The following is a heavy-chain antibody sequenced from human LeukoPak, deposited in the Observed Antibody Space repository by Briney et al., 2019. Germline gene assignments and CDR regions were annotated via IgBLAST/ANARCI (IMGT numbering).Heavy chain of an antibody. D-gene: IGHD2-15*01. CDR3: ARGRGVVVVAAISYYMDV. V-gene: IGHV1-8*03. CDR1: GYTFTSYD. CDR2: MNPNSGNT. J-gene: IGHJ6*03. Sequence: GASVKVSCKASGYTFTSYDINWVRQATGQGLERMGWMNPNSGNTGYAQKFQGRVTITRNTSISTAYMELSSLRSEDTAVYYCARGRGVVVVAAISYYMDVWAKGPRSPSP.